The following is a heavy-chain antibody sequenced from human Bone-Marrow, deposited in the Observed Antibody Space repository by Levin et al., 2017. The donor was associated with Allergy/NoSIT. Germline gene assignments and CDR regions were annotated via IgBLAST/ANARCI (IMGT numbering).Heavy chain of an antibody. CDR2: IDPTDSYT. D-gene: IGHD3-16*01. Sequence: GESLKISCKVSGYDFTSYWISWVRQMPGKGLEWMGRIDPTDSYTNYSPSFQGHVTFSTDKSITTAYLQWSSLTASDTAMYYCARHDLDTQSQYDAFDIWGQGTMITVSS. J-gene: IGHJ3*02. CDR1: GYDFTSYW. CDR3: ARHDLDTQSQYDAFDI. V-gene: IGHV5-10-1*01.